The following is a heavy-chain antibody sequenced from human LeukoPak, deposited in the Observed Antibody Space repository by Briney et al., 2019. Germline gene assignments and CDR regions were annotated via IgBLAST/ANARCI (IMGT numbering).Heavy chain of an antibody. V-gene: IGHV3-66*01. J-gene: IGHJ5*02. CDR2: IYSGGIT. D-gene: IGHD4-17*01. CDR3: ARTDYGLNWFDP. Sequence: GXXLXXSXAASGFTVSSNXMSWVRQXXGXXLECVSVIYSGGITYYADSVKGRFTISRDNSKNTLYLQMNSLRAEDTAVYYCARTDYGLNWFDPWGQGTLVTVSS. CDR1: GFTVSSNX.